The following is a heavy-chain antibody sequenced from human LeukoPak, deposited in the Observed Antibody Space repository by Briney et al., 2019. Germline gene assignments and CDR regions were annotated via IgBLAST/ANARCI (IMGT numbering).Heavy chain of an antibody. CDR2: INRNGGST. Sequence: PGGSLRLSCAASGFTFDDYGMSWVRQAPGKGLEWVSGINRNGGSTGYADSVKGRFTISRDNAKNSLYLQMNSLRAEDTALYYCAGRDYDENAFDIWGQGTMVTVSS. V-gene: IGHV3-20*04. CDR1: GFTFDDYG. J-gene: IGHJ3*02. CDR3: AGRDYDENAFDI. D-gene: IGHD4-17*01.